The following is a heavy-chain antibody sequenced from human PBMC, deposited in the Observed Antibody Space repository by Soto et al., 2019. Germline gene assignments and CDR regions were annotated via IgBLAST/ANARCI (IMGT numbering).Heavy chain of an antibody. D-gene: IGHD1-26*01. CDR2: IKYSGTT. V-gene: IGHV4-39*01. CDR3: ARHGIAGSYYDAFDR. CDR1: GCSLSSSRCH. J-gene: IGHJ3*01. Sequence: QLQLQESGPGLVKPSETLALTCTVSGCSLSSSRCHWGCIRQPPGNGLEWIASIKYSGTTFYNPSLKSRVTLSVDKSKDQFALKLSSVTVAETAVYCCARHGIAGSYYDAFDRWGQGTMVTVSS.